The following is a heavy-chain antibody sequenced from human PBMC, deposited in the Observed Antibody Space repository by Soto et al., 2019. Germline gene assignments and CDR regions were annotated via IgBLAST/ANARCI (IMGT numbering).Heavy chain of an antibody. CDR2: IYYSGST. V-gene: IGHV4-31*03. J-gene: IGHJ5*02. CDR3: AKLSCTSSTCYFPGWFDP. CDR1: GGSISSGGYY. D-gene: IGHD2-2*01. Sequence: PSETLSLTCTVSGGSISSGGYYWSWIRQHPGKGLEWIGYIYYSGSTYYNPSLKSRVTISVDTSKNQFSLQLKSMTAADTAVYYCAKLSCTSSTCYFPGWFDPWGQGTLVTVSS.